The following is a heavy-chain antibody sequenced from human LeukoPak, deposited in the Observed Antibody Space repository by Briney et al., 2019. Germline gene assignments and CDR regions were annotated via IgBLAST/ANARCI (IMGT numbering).Heavy chain of an antibody. D-gene: IGHD3-10*01. CDR2: ISISGSTI. V-gene: IGHV3-48*03. CDR3: AKDAYYYGSGSSGY. CDR1: GFTFGTYE. Sequence: PGGSLRLSCAASGFTFGTYEMNWVRQAPGKGLEWVSYISISGSTIYYADSVKGRFTISRDNAKNSLYLQMNSLRAEDTALYYCAKDAYYYGSGSSGYWGQGTLVTVSS. J-gene: IGHJ4*02.